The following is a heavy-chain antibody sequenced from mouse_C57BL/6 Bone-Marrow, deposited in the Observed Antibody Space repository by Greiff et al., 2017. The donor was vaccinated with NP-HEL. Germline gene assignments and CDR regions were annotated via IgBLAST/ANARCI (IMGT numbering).Heavy chain of an antibody. D-gene: IGHD1-1*01. CDR3: AREPFTTVVATDAY. V-gene: IGHV1-50*01. CDR2: IDPSDSYT. CDR1: GYTFTSYW. J-gene: IGHJ3*01. Sequence: VQLQQPGAELVKPGASVKLSCKASGYTFTSYWMQWVKQRPGQGLEWIGEIDPSDSYTNYNQKFKGKATLTVDTSSSTAYMQLSSLTSEDSAVYYCAREPFTTVVATDAYWGQGTLVTVSA.